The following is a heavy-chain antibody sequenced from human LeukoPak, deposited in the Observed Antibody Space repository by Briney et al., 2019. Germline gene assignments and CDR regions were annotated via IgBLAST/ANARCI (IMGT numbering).Heavy chain of an antibody. CDR2: IKQDGTEK. D-gene: IGHD3-10*01. Sequence: PGGSLRLSCAFTFTTYWLGWVRQPPGKGLEWVANIKQDGTEKYYVDSVKGRFTISRDNAKNSLYLQMNTLRVEDTAIYYCVRVALHYYGSESYYFSEHWGQGTPVTASS. V-gene: IGHV3-7*01. CDR3: VRVALHYYGSESYYFSEH. J-gene: IGHJ1*01. CDR1: TFTTYW.